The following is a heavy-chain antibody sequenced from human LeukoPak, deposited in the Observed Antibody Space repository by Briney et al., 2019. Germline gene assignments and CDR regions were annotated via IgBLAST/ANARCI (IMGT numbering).Heavy chain of an antibody. CDR3: ARDDIAAAGRGYYYYGMDV. D-gene: IGHD6-13*01. Sequence: PGGSLRLSCAASGFTFSSYSMNWVRQAPGKGLEWVSYISSSSSTIYYADSVKGRFTISRDNAKNSLYLQMNSLRAEDTAVYYCARDDIAAAGRGYYYYGMDVWGQGTTVTVSS. V-gene: IGHV3-48*01. J-gene: IGHJ6*02. CDR1: GFTFSSYS. CDR2: ISSSSSTI.